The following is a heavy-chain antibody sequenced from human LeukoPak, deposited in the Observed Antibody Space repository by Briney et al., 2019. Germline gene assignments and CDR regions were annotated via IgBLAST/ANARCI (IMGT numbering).Heavy chain of an antibody. CDR2: INHSGST. CDR1: GGSFSGYY. Sequence: PSETLSLTCAVYGGSFSGYYWSWIRQPPGKGLEWIGEINHSGSTNYNPSLKSRVTISVDASKNQFSLKLSSVTAADTAVYYCARGSATVTTYDVGRAFDIWGQGTMVTVSS. D-gene: IGHD4-17*01. V-gene: IGHV4-34*01. CDR3: ARGSATVTTYDVGRAFDI. J-gene: IGHJ3*02.